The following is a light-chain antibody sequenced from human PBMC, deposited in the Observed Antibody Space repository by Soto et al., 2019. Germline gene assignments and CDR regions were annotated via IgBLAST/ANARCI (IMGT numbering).Light chain of an antibody. V-gene: IGKV1-8*01. CDR2: AAS. CDR1: QGISSY. CDR3: QQYSSYSPIT. Sequence: IQMTQSPSTLSASTGDRVTITCRASQGISSYLAWYQQKPGTAPKLLIYAASTLQSGVPSRFSGTGSGTEFTLTINGLQPADFATYYCQQYSSYSPITFGQGTRLEIK. J-gene: IGKJ5*01.